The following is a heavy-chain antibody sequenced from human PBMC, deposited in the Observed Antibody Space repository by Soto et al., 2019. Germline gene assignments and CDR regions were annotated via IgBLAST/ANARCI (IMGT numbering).Heavy chain of an antibody. CDR1: GGTFSSYA. V-gene: IGHV1-69*01. J-gene: IGHJ4*02. Sequence: QVQLVQSGAEVKKPGSSVKVSCKASGGTFSSYAISWVRQAPGQGLEWMGGIIPIFGTANYAQKFQGRVTITADESTSTAYMEVRSLISAETAVYYCWGGGPSMTDSSCYYHYWGQGTLVTVSS. D-gene: IGHD3-22*01. CDR2: IIPIFGTA. CDR3: WGGGPSMTDSSCYYHY.